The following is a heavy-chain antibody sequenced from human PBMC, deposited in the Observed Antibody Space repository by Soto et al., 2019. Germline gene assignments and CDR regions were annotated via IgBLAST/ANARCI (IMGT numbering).Heavy chain of an antibody. D-gene: IGHD6-13*01. CDR1: GYSFTSYW. CDR3: ARQGAVAGPGDF. CDR2: IYPRDSDT. J-gene: IGHJ4*02. V-gene: IGHV5-51*01. Sequence: PGESLKISCKGSGYSFTSYWIAWVRQMPGKGLEWMGVIYPRDSDTTYSPSFQGQVTIAADKSINTANLQWNSRKDSYPSMYYCARQGAVAGPGDFWGQGTLVPVSS.